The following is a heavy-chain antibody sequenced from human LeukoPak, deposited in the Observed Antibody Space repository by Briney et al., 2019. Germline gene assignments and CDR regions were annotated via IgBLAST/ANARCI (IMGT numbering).Heavy chain of an antibody. CDR3: ARRLVNYYGSGSYYKIYYFDY. V-gene: IGHV4-34*01. J-gene: IGHJ4*02. Sequence: SETLSLTCAVYGGSFSGYYWSWIRQPPGKGLEWIGEINHSGSTNYNPSLKSRVTISVDTSKNQFSLKLSSVTAADTAVYYCARRLVNYYGSGSYYKIYYFDYWGQGTLVTVSS. D-gene: IGHD3-10*01. CDR2: INHSGST. CDR1: GGSFSGYY.